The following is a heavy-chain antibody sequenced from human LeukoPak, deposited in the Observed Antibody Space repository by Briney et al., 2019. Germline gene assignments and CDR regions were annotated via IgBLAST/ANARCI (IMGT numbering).Heavy chain of an antibody. V-gene: IGHV3-30*04. J-gene: IGHJ4*02. Sequence: GGSLRLSYAASGFNFANHAMSWVRQAPGKGLEWVAVISYDGSNKYYADSVKGRFTISRDNSKNTLYLQMNSLRAEDTAVYYCAREEDVDTASSLDYWGQGTLVTVSS. D-gene: IGHD5-18*01. CDR1: GFNFANHA. CDR2: ISYDGSNK. CDR3: AREEDVDTASSLDY.